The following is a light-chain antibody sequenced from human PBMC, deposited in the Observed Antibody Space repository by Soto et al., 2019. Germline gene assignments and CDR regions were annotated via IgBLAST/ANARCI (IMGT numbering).Light chain of an antibody. CDR2: VNN. CDR1: SSNIGTKY. CDR3: AAWHGSLSAWL. Sequence: QSVLTQPPSASGTPGQMVTISCSGSSSNIGTKYVYWYQQLPGAAPTLLIYVNNQRPSGVPHRFSGSKSGTSASLAISGLRSEDEADYYGAAWHGSLSAWLFGGRTKVTVL. V-gene: IGLV1-47*01. J-gene: IGLJ3*02.